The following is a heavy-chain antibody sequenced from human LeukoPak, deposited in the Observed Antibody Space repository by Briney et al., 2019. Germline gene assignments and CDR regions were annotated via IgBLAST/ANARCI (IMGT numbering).Heavy chain of an antibody. D-gene: IGHD3-9*01. CDR2: INPNSGGT. J-gene: IGHJ4*02. V-gene: IGHV1-2*06. CDR3: ARNKYDILTGYLPFDY. CDR1: GYTFAGYY. Sequence: ASVKVSCKASGYTFAGYYMHWVRQAPGQGLEWMGRINPNSGGTNYAQKSQGRVTMTRDTSISTAYMELSRLRSDDTAVYYCARNKYDILTGYLPFDYWGQGTLVTVSS.